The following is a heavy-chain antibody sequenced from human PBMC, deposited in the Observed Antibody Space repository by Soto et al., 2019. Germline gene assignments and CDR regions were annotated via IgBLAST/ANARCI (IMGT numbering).Heavy chain of an antibody. CDR1: GFTFSDYY. V-gene: IGHV3-11*06. D-gene: IGHD3-3*01. CDR2: ISSSSSYT. Sequence: QVQLVESGGGLVKPGGSLRLSCAASGFTFSDYYMSWIRQAPGKGLEWVSYISSSSSYTNYADSVKGRFTISRDNAKNSLYLQMNSLRAEDTAVYYCARDKKEITIFGVVADYYYGMDVWGQGTTVTVSS. J-gene: IGHJ6*02. CDR3: ARDKKEITIFGVVADYYYGMDV.